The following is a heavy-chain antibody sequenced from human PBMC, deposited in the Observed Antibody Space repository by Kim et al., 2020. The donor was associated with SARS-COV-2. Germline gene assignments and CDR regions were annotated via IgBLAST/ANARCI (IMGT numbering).Heavy chain of an antibody. D-gene: IGHD3-10*01. J-gene: IGHJ3*01. V-gene: IGHV3-30*18. CDR3: AKAKVVLWFGKFHDDAFDL. Sequence: GGSLRLSCADSGFTFNNFGMHWVRQAPGKGLEWVAVISYEGSKKHYADSVNGRFTISRDSFKNTMSLQMSSLTAEDTAVYYCAKAKVVLWFGKFHDDAFDLWGQGKMVTVSS. CDR1: GFTFNNFG. CDR2: ISYEGSKK.